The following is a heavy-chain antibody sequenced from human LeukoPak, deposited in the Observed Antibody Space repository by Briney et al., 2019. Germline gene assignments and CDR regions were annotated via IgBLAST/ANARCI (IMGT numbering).Heavy chain of an antibody. Sequence: GGSLRLSCAASGFTFSSYWMSWVRQAPGKGLGWVANIKQDGSEKYYVDSVKGRFTISRDNAKNSLYLQMNSLRAEDTAVYYCARIPYYYDSSGYLLFWFDPWGQGTLVTVSS. D-gene: IGHD3-22*01. CDR1: GFTFSSYW. CDR2: IKQDGSEK. J-gene: IGHJ5*02. CDR3: ARIPYYYDSSGYLLFWFDP. V-gene: IGHV3-7*01.